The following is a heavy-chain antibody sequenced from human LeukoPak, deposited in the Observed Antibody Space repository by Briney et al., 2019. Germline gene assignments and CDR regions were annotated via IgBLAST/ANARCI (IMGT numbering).Heavy chain of an antibody. J-gene: IGHJ5*02. CDR1: GGSFSGYY. CDR2: INHSGST. D-gene: IGHD3-10*01. Sequence: SETLSLTCAVYGGSFSGYYWSWIRQPPGKGLEWIGEINHSGSTNYNPSLKSRVTISVDTSKNQFSLKLSSVTAADTAVYYCAKGYGSAFPGYNWFDPWGQGTLVTVSS. CDR3: AKGYGSAFPGYNWFDP. V-gene: IGHV4-34*01.